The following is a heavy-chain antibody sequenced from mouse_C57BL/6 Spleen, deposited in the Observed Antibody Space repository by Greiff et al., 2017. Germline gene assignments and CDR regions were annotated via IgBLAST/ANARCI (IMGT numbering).Heavy chain of an antibody. J-gene: IGHJ3*01. V-gene: IGHV1-62-2*01. CDR2: FYPGSGSI. Sequence: VQLQESGAELVKPGASVTLSCKASGYTFTEYTIHWVKQRSGQGLGWIGWFYPGSGSIKYNEKFKDKATLTADKSSSTVYMELSSLTSEDSAVYFCARHEDAYYGSSYGTWYAYWGQGTLVTVSA. D-gene: IGHD1-1*01. CDR3: ARHEDAYYGSSYGTWYAY. CDR1: GYTFTEYT.